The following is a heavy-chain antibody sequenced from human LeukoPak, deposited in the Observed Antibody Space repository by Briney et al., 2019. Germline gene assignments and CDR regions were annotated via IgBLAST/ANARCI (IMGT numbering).Heavy chain of an antibody. CDR1: GFTFNKYA. V-gene: IGHV3-23*01. CDR2: LSGSGSSA. D-gene: IGHD3-9*01. Sequence: GGSLRLSCAASGFTFNKYAMSWVRQAPGKGLEWVSGLSGSGSSAYYADSVKGRFTISRDNSKNTLYLQMNSLRPEDTAVYYCAKGLTNLGDDWGQGTLVTVSS. J-gene: IGHJ4*02. CDR3: AKGLTNLGDD.